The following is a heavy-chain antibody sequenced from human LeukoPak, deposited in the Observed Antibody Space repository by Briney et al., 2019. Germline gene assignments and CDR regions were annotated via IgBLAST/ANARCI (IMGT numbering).Heavy chain of an antibody. CDR1: GGSISSSSYY. J-gene: IGHJ5*02. CDR2: IYYSGST. D-gene: IGHD2-2*01. Sequence: SETLSLTCTVSGGSISSSSYYWGWIRQPPGKGLEWTGSIYYSGSTYYNPSLKSRVTISVDTSKNQFSLKLSSVTAADTAVYYCARHAHCSSTSCYLGSWFDPWGQGTLVTVSS. CDR3: ARHAHCSSTSCYLGSWFDP. V-gene: IGHV4-39*01.